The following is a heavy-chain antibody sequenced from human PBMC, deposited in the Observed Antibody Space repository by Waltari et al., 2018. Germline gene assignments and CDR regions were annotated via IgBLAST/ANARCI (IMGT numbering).Heavy chain of an antibody. Sequence: EVQLVESGGGLVKPGGSLRLSWAASGFPFSSYSMNWVRQAPGKGLEWVSSISSSSSYIYYADSVKGRFTISRDNAKNSLYLQMNSLRAEDTAVYYCARVAGWENTNYFDYWGQGTLVTVSS. D-gene: IGHD1-26*01. CDR3: ARVAGWENTNYFDY. J-gene: IGHJ4*02. CDR2: ISSSSSYI. CDR1: GFPFSSYS. V-gene: IGHV3-21*01.